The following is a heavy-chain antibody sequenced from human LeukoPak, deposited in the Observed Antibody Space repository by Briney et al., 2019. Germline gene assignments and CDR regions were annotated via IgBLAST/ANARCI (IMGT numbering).Heavy chain of an antibody. CDR3: AREGGPYRPLDY. J-gene: IGHJ4*02. CDR2: VNLQGST. CDR1: GGSITNTNY. V-gene: IGHV4-4*02. Sequence: SETLSLTCGVSGGSITNTNYWTWVRQPPGKGLEWIGEVNLQGSTNYNPSLMGRVAISVDKSETHISLQLTSVTAADTAVYYCAREGGPYRPLDYSGQGTLVTLSA.